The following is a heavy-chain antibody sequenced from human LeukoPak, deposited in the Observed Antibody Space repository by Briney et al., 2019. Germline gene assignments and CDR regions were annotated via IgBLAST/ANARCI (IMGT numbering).Heavy chain of an antibody. D-gene: IGHD3-22*01. V-gene: IGHV4-61*01. CDR1: GGSVSSGTYY. Sequence: PSETLSLTCTVSGGSVSSGTYYWNWIRQPPGKGLEWIGYIYYSGSTNYNPSLKSRATISVDRSKNQFSLKLSYVTAADTAVYYCARDEDNSGRYYYYMDVWCKGTTVTVSS. CDR2: IYYSGST. CDR3: ARDEDNSGRYYYYMDV. J-gene: IGHJ6*03.